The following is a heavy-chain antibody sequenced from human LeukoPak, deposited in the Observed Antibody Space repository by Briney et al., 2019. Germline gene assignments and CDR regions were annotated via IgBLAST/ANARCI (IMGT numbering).Heavy chain of an antibody. CDR3: AREDYDYVWGSYRGGGIDY. J-gene: IGHJ4*02. Sequence: SETLSLTCTVSGGSISSGSYYWSWIRQPAGKGLEWIGRIDTSGSTNYNPSLKSRVTISVDTSKNQFSLKLSSVTAADTAVYYCAREDYDYVWGSYRGGGIDYWGQGTLVTVSS. V-gene: IGHV4-61*02. D-gene: IGHD3-16*02. CDR2: IDTSGST. CDR1: GGSISSGSYY.